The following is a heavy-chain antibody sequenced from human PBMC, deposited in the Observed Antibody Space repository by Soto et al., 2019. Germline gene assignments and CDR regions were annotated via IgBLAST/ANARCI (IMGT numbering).Heavy chain of an antibody. D-gene: IGHD3-9*01. V-gene: IGHV5-51*01. CDR3: ARLGFEYDTLTAYYNVHHYYGLDV. CDR1: GYSVIDYW. J-gene: IGHJ6*02. CDR2: IYPGDSDT. Sequence: GESLKISCQGSGYSVIDYWIGWVRQVPGKGLEWMGIIYPGDSDTRYSPSFQGQVTISADKSISTAYLRWSSLKASDTAIYYCARLGFEYDTLTAYYNVHHYYGLDVWGQGTSVTVSS.